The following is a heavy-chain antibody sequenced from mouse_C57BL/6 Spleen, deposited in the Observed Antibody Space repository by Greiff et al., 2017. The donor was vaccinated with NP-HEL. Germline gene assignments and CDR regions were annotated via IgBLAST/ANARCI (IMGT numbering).Heavy chain of an antibody. CDR1: GFSLTSYG. J-gene: IGHJ4*01. V-gene: IGHV2-2*01. Sequence: VQGVESGPGLVQPSQSLSITCTVSGFSLTSYGVHWVRQSPGKGLEWLGVIWSGGSTDYNAAFISRLSISKDNSKSQVFFKMNRLQADDTAIYYCARNRWLRQNYYAMDYWGQGTSVTVSS. CDR2: IWSGGST. CDR3: ARNRWLRQNYYAMDY. D-gene: IGHD2-2*01.